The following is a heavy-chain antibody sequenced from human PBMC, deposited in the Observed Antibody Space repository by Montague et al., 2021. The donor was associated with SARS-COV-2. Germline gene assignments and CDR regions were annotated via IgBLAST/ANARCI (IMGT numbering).Heavy chain of an antibody. CDR3: ARLSNYYGSGSYYPHNYYYYGMDV. V-gene: IGHV4-39*01. Sequence: SESLSLICTVSGGSISSSSYYRGWIRQPPGKGLEWIGSIYYSGSTYYNESLKSRVTISVDTSKNQFSLKLSSVTAADTAVYYCARLSNYYGSGSYYPHNYYYYGMDVWGQGTTVTVSS. CDR2: IYYSGST. J-gene: IGHJ6*02. CDR1: GGSISSSSYY. D-gene: IGHD3-10*01.